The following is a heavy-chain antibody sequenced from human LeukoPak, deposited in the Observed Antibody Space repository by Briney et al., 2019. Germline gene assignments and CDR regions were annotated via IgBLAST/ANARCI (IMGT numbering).Heavy chain of an antibody. J-gene: IGHJ4*02. CDR3: ARSYCSSTSCPSRFDY. CDR2: IWYDGSNK. V-gene: IGHV3-33*01. CDR1: GFTFSNYG. D-gene: IGHD2-2*01. Sequence: GGSLRLSCAASGFTFSNYGMHWVRQAPGKGLEWVAVIWYDGSNKYYADSVKGRFTISRDNSQNTLFLQMNSLRAEDTAVYYCARSYCSSTSCPSRFDYWGQGTLVTVSS.